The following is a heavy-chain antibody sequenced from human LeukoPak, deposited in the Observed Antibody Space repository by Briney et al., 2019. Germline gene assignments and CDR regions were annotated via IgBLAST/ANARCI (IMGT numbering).Heavy chain of an antibody. D-gene: IGHD5-18*01. CDR3: SRGRKGGYNYAAIDF. Sequence: PSGTLSLTCTVSGYSIRSAYYWGWIRQSPGKGLEWIGAVYGGGNTHYNPSLESRVKISPDTSKNHFSLKLTSVTAADTAVYYCSRGRKGGYNYAAIDFWGQGTLVTVSS. CDR2: VYGGGNT. J-gene: IGHJ4*02. CDR1: GYSIRSAYY. V-gene: IGHV4-38-2*02.